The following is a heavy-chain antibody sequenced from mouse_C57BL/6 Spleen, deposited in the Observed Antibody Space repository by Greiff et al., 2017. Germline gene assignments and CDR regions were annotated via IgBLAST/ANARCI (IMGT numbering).Heavy chain of an antibody. D-gene: IGHD2-5*01. CDR1: GYTFTDYN. J-gene: IGHJ3*01. CDR3: ARRSYSNYKAWFAY. Sequence: EVQLQQSGPELVKPGASVKMSCKASGYTFTDYNMHWVKQSHGKSLEWIGYINPNNGGTSYNQKFKGKATLTVNKSSSTAYMELRSLTSEDSAVYYCARRSYSNYKAWFAYWGQGTLVTVAA. V-gene: IGHV1-22*01. CDR2: INPNNGGT.